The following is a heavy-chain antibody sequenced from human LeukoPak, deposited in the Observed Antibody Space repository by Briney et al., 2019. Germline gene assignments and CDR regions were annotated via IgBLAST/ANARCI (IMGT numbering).Heavy chain of an antibody. Sequence: GGSLRLSCAASGFTFSSYEMNWVRQAPGKGLEWVSYISSSGSTIYYADSVKGRFTISRDNAKNSLYLQMNSLRAEDTAVYYCARDNNFRYFDWSPLDYWGQGTLVTVSS. J-gene: IGHJ4*02. CDR1: GFTFSSYE. CDR2: ISSSGSTI. CDR3: ARDNNFRYFDWSPLDY. D-gene: IGHD3-9*01. V-gene: IGHV3-48*03.